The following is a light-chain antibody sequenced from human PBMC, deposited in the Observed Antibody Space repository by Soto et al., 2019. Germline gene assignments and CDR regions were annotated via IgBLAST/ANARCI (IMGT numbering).Light chain of an antibody. V-gene: IGKV1-33*01. J-gene: IGKJ3*01. CDR2: DTS. Sequence: DIQLTQSPSSLSASVGDRVTITCQASQDIHKYLNWYQQKPGKAPKLLIYDTSKLETGVSTRFSGSGSGTDYTLIINTLQPEDFATYYCQQYDLQLSFGPGTRVDIK. CDR1: QDIHKY. CDR3: QQYDLQLS.